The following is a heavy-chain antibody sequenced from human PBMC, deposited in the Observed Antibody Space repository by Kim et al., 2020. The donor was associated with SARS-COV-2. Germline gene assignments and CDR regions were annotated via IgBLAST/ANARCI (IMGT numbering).Heavy chain of an antibody. CDR2: IYSGGNK. D-gene: IGHD3-22*01. CDR1: GFTVSNNY. CDR3: AREYVSGDYYYVGAFDI. V-gene: IGHV3-66*01. J-gene: IGHJ3*02. Sequence: GGSLRLSCAASGFTVSNNYMSWVRQAPGKGLEWVSVIYSGGNKYYADSVKGRFTISRDNSKNTLFLQMNSLRAEDTAVYFCAREYVSGDYYYVGAFDIWGQGTRITVYS.